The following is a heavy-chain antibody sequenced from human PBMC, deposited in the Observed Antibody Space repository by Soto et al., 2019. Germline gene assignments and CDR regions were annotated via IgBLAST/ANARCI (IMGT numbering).Heavy chain of an antibody. CDR3: ARQGEGSSSPLALGY. J-gene: IGHJ4*02. D-gene: IGHD6-13*01. Sequence: SETLSLTCTVSGGSISSSSYYWGWIRQPPGKGLEWIGSIYYSGSTYYNPSLKSRVTISVDTSKNQFSLKLSSVTAADTAVYYCARQGEGSSSPLALGYWGQGTLVTVSS. V-gene: IGHV4-39*01. CDR1: GGSISSSSYY. CDR2: IYYSGST.